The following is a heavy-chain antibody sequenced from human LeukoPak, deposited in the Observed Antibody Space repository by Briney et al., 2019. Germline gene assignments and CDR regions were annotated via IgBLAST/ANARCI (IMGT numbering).Heavy chain of an antibody. CDR1: GGTFISYA. D-gene: IGHD6-13*01. J-gene: IGHJ5*02. Sequence: ASVKVSCKASGGTFISYAISWVRQAPGQRLEWMGWINAGNGNTKYSQKFQGRVTITRDTSASTAYMELSSLRSEDTAVYYCARDLGRRSIMFDPWGQGTLVTVSS. V-gene: IGHV1-3*01. CDR2: INAGNGNT. CDR3: ARDLGRRSIMFDP.